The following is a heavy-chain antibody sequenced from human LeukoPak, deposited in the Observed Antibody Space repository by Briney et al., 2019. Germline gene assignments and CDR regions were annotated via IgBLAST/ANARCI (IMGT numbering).Heavy chain of an antibody. D-gene: IGHD5/OR15-5a*01. CDR2: IKSKADGVTT. Sequence: PGGSLTLSCPSSGFDFNHVWMSWVRQAPGKGLEWVGRIKSKADGVTTDYAAPVKGRFTISRDDSKNTLYLQMNSLKTEDTAVYYCARIRGYSVYDFSYWGQGTLVTVSS. CDR3: ARIRGYSVYDFSY. V-gene: IGHV3-15*01. J-gene: IGHJ4*02. CDR1: GFDFNHVW.